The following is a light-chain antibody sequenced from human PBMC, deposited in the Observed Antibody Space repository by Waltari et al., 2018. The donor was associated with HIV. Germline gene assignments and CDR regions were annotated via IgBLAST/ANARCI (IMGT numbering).Light chain of an antibody. CDR3: SSYAGRDIRVV. Sequence: QSALTQPPSASGSPGQSVTISCTGSDSAIGSYNSVSWYQQHPGKAPKLMIYEVNNRPSGVPDRFSGAKSGSVASLTVSGLQADDEADYYCSSYAGRDIRVVFGGGTKLTVL. CDR1: DSAIGSYNS. CDR2: EVN. J-gene: IGLJ2*01. V-gene: IGLV2-8*01.